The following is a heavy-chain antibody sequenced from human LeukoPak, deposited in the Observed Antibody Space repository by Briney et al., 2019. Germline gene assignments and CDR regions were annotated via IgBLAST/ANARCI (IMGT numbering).Heavy chain of an antibody. J-gene: IGHJ6*02. CDR1: GGSLSGYY. CDR3: ARDEVVVAATPYYYGMDV. CDR2: INHGGST. D-gene: IGHD2-15*01. V-gene: IGHV4-34*01. Sequence: PSETLSLTCAVYGGSLSGYYWSWIRQPPGKGLEWIGEINHGGSTNYNPSLKSRVTISVDTSKNQFSLKLSSVTAADTAVYYCARDEVVVAATPYYYGMDVWGQGTTVTVSS.